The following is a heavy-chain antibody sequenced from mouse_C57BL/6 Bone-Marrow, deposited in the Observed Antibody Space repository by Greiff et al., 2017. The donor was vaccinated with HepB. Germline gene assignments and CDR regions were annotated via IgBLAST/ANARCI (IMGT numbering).Heavy chain of an antibody. V-gene: IGHV5-9-1*02. CDR1: GFTFSSYA. Sequence: LQQSGEGLVKPGGSLKLSCAASGFTFSSYAMSWVRQTPEKRLEWVAYISSGGDYIYYADTVKGRFTISRDNARNTLYLQMSSLKSEDTAMYYCTRDGGTGTGFAYWGQGTLVTVSA. J-gene: IGHJ3*01. CDR3: TRDGGTGTGFAY. D-gene: IGHD4-1*01. CDR2: ISSGGDYI.